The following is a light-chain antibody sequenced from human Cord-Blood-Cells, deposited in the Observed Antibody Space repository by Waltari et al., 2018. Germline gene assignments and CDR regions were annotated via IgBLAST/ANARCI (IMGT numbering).Light chain of an antibody. Sequence: DIVMTQSPDSLSVSLGVRATINCTSSQSVLYSTNNKNYLAWYQQKPGQPPKLLIYWASTRETGVPERFSGSGSGTDFTLTISSLQAEDVAVYYCQQYYSTPFTFGPGTKVDIK. CDR3: QQYYSTPFT. V-gene: IGKV4-1*01. CDR2: WAS. J-gene: IGKJ3*01. CDR1: QSVLYSTNNKNY.